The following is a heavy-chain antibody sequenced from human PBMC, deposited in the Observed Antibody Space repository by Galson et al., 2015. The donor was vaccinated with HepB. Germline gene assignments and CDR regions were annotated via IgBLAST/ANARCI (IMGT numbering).Heavy chain of an antibody. Sequence: SLRLSCAASGFTFSNYAMSWVRQAPGKGLQWVSVISTSGANIYYADSVKGRFTISRDNSKNTLYLQMSGLRAEDTAVYYCAKYRDDYNCIDYWGQGTLVTVSS. D-gene: IGHD5-24*01. CDR3: AKYRDDYNCIDY. J-gene: IGHJ4*02. V-gene: IGHV3-23*01. CDR2: ISTSGANI. CDR1: GFTFSNYA.